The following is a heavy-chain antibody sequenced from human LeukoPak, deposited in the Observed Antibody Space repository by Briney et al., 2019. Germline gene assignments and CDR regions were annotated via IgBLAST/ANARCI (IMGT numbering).Heavy chain of an antibody. CDR2: ISSSSSYI. Sequence: GGSLRLSCAASGFTFSSYSMNWVRQAPGKGLEWVSSISSSSSYIYYADSVKGRFTISRDNAKNSLYLQMNSLRAEDTAVYYCARDRGTMAPGSFDIWGQGTMVTVSS. CDR1: GFTFSSYS. J-gene: IGHJ3*02. CDR3: ARDRGTMAPGSFDI. V-gene: IGHV3-21*01. D-gene: IGHD3-10*01.